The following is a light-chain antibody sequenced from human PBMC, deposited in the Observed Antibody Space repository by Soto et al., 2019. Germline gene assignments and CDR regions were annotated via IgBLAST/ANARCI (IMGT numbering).Light chain of an antibody. CDR1: QRISNY. V-gene: IGKV3-11*01. CDR2: DAS. Sequence: DIVYTKSPATLSLSPVEIATLSCRASQRISNYLAWYQQKPGQAPRLLIYDASKRATGIPPRSSGSGSGTDFTLTISSLEPEDSAVYYCQQRHMWPITFGQGTRLEI. J-gene: IGKJ5*01. CDR3: QQRHMWPIT.